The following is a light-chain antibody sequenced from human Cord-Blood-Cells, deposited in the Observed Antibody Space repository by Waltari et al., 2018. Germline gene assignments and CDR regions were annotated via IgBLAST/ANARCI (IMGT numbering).Light chain of an antibody. V-gene: IGKV1-39*01. CDR2: AAS. J-gene: IGKJ1*01. CDR3: QQSYSTPRT. CDR1: QSISSY. Sequence: DIKMTQSPSSLPASVGDRLTITCRASQSISSYLNWYQQKPGKAPKLLIYAASSLQSGVPSRFSGSGSGTDFTLTISSLQPEDFATYYCQQSYSTPRTFGQGTKVEIK.